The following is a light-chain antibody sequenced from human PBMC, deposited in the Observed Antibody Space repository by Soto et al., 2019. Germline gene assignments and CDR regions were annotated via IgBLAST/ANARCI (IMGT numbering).Light chain of an antibody. CDR3: QQYASSART. Sequence: EIVLTQSPATLSLSPGERASLSCRASQSVTNTYLAWYQQKPGQAPRLLFYGASVRATGIPDRFGGSGSGTDFSLTISRLEPEDCAVYYCQQYASSARTFGPGTKV. CDR1: QSVTNTY. V-gene: IGKV3-20*01. J-gene: IGKJ1*01. CDR2: GAS.